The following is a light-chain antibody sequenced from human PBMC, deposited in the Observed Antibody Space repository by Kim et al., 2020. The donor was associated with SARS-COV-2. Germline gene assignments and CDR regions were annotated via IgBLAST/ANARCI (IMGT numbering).Light chain of an antibody. J-gene: IGLJ1*01. CDR1: KLGDKY. CDR2: QDS. CDR3: QAWDSSTGV. V-gene: IGLV3-1*01. Sequence: SVSPGKIASITCSGDKLGDKYACWYQQKPGQSPVVVIYQDSKRPSGIPERFSGSNSGNTATLTISGTQAMDEADYYCQAWDSSTGVFGTGTKVTVL.